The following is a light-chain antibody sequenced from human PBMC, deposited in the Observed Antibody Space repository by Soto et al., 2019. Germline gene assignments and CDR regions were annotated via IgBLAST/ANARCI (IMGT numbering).Light chain of an antibody. Sequence: EIVLTQSPGTLSLSPGERATLSCRASQSVSNNYLAWYQQKPGQAPRLLIYGASNRATGIPDRFSGSGSGTDFTLTISRLEPEDFAVYYCQQYGTLGTFGKGTKVDI. J-gene: IGKJ1*01. CDR1: QSVSNNY. V-gene: IGKV3-20*01. CDR2: GAS. CDR3: QQYGTLGT.